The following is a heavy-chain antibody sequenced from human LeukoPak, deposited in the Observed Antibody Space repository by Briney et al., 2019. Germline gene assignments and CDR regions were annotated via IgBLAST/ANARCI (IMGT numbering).Heavy chain of an antibody. V-gene: IGHV3-23*01. CDR1: GFTLSSYA. Sequence: PGGSLRLSCAASGFTLSSYAMSWVRQAPGKGLEWVSAISGSGGSTYYADSVKGRFTISRDNSKNTLYLQMNSLRAEDTAVYYCAKEGRITMIVVANNWFDPWGQGTLVTVSS. CDR3: AKEGRITMIVVANNWFDP. CDR2: ISGSGGST. D-gene: IGHD3-22*01. J-gene: IGHJ5*02.